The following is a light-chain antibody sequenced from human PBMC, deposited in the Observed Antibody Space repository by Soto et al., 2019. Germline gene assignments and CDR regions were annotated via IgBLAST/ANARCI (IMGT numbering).Light chain of an antibody. V-gene: IGKV1-5*01. J-gene: IGKJ1*01. Sequence: IQMTQSPSTLSASVGDSVTITWRASHNIERWMAWYQQKRGRAPSLLIFDATTLHSGVPSRFSGGGSGTEFTLTINGLQPDDFATYYCQQFAKSSTFGQGTTVEIK. CDR1: HNIERW. CDR3: QQFAKSST. CDR2: DAT.